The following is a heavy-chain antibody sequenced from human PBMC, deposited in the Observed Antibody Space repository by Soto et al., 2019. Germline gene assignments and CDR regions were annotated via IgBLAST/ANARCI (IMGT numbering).Heavy chain of an antibody. V-gene: IGHV3-30*18. Sequence: QVQLVESGGGVVQPGRSLRLSCAASGFTFSSYGMHWVRQAPGKGLEWVAVISYDGSNKYYADSVKGRFTISRDNSKNTLYLQMNSLRAEDTAVYYCAKDGASYYYYGMDVWGQGPTVTVSS. J-gene: IGHJ6*02. CDR2: ISYDGSNK. CDR1: GFTFSSYG. D-gene: IGHD3-10*01. CDR3: AKDGASYYYYGMDV.